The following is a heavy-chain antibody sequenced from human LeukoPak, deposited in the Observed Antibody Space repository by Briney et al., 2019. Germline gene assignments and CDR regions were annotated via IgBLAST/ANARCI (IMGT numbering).Heavy chain of an antibody. D-gene: IGHD3-16*01. Sequence: PGGSLRLSCAASGLTFSSYSMNWVRQTPGKGLEWVSSISSSSSYIYYADSVRGRFTISRDNAKNSLYLQMNSLRAEDTAVYYCARLGAVTGFDYWGQGTLVTVSS. CDR3: ARLGAVTGFDY. CDR2: ISSSSSYI. V-gene: IGHV3-21*01. CDR1: GLTFSSYS. J-gene: IGHJ4*02.